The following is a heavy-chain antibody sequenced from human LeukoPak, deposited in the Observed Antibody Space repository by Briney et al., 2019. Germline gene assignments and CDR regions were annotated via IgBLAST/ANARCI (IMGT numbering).Heavy chain of an antibody. Sequence: QTGGSLRLSCVASGSTFSSYWMSWVRQAPGKGLEWVANIKQDGSEKYYVDSVKGRFTISRDNAKNSLYLQMNSLRAEDTAVYYCASLAVAGIDYFDYWGQGTLVTVSS. J-gene: IGHJ4*02. V-gene: IGHV3-7*01. CDR2: IKQDGSEK. CDR3: ASLAVAGIDYFDY. D-gene: IGHD6-19*01. CDR1: GSTFSSYW.